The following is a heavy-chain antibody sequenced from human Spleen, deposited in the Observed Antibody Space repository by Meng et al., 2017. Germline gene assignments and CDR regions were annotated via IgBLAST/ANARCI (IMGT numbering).Heavy chain of an antibody. Sequence: QVELVQSGAEVMKPGSSVKVSCKASGGTFSSNTISWVRQAPGQGLEWMGGIIPIFGTANYAQNFQGRVTITADESTTTAYMELSSLRSEDTAVYYCVTRGNPYLNCWGQGTLVTVSS. J-gene: IGHJ4*02. V-gene: IGHV1-69*01. CDR1: GGTFSSNT. CDR3: VTRGNPYLNC. CDR2: IIPIFGTA.